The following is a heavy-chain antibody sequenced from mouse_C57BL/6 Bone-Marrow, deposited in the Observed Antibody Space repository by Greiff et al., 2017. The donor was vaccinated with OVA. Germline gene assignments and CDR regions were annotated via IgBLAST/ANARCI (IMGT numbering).Heavy chain of an antibody. V-gene: IGHV1-64*01. Sequence: VQLQQPGAELVKPGASVKLSCKASGYTFTSYWMHWVKQRPGQGLEWIGMIHPNSGSTNYNEKFKSKATLTVDKSSSTAYMQLSSLTSEDSAVYYCAREPYNRYFDVWGTGTTVTVSS. CDR1: GYTFTSYW. D-gene: IGHD1-3*01. J-gene: IGHJ1*03. CDR2: IHPNSGST. CDR3: AREPYNRYFDV.